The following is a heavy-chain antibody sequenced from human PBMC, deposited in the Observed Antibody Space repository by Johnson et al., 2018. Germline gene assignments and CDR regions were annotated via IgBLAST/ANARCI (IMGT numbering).Heavy chain of an antibody. D-gene: IGHD2-2*01. J-gene: IGHJ3*02. CDR1: GYSFTSYV. CDR2: MKPNSVNT. V-gene: IGHV1-8*01. CDR3: ARLLECFQVLFVMSFDI. Sequence: QVQLVQSGAEAKKPGASVKVSCKASGYSFTSYVINRVRQAAGQGLEWMGWMKPNSVNTDSAQNFQGRVTMTRNTSINTAYMDLSSLKSEDTAVHSCARLLECFQVLFVMSFDIWGRGTLVTVS.